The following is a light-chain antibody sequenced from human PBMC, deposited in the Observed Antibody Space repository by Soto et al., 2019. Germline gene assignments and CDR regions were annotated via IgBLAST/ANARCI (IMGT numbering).Light chain of an antibody. Sequence: EIVLTQSPATLSSFPGDRVTLSCRASQYINTRLAWYQHRPGQAPRLLIYQTSIRAAGIPARFSASGSGTDFTLTIGDVQPEDFALSYCHQRQSWPRTFGQGTKVDIK. CDR1: QYINTR. CDR3: HQRQSWPRT. CDR2: QTS. V-gene: IGKV3-11*01. J-gene: IGKJ1*01.